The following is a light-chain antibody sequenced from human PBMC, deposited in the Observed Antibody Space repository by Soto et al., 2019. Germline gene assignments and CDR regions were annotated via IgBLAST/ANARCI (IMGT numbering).Light chain of an antibody. Sequence: QSVLTQPASLSGSPGQSITISCTGTSSDVDGYNYVSWYQQHPGKAPKLMIYDVSNRPSGVSNRFSGSKSGNTASLTISGLQAEDEADYYCSSYTSSSTQVFGTGTKFTVL. J-gene: IGLJ1*01. CDR3: SSYTSSSTQV. CDR1: SSDVDGYNY. CDR2: DVS. V-gene: IGLV2-14*01.